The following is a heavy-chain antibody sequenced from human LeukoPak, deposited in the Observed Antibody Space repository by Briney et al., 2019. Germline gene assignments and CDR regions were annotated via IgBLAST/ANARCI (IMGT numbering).Heavy chain of an antibody. D-gene: IGHD1-14*01. CDR3: ARIGRTRAADY. Sequence: ASVNVSCKASGYTFTGYDINWVRQATGQGLEWMGWMNPNSGNTGYAQKFQGRVTMTRNTSISTAYMELSSLRSEDTAVYYCARIGRTRAADYWGQGTLVTVSS. J-gene: IGHJ4*02. CDR1: GYTFTGYD. CDR2: MNPNSGNT. V-gene: IGHV1-8*01.